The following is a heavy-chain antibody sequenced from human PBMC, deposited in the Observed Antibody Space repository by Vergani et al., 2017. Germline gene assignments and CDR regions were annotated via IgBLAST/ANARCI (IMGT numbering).Heavy chain of an antibody. J-gene: IGHJ4*02. CDR2: ISSSSSYI. D-gene: IGHD2-2*01. Sequence: EVQLVESGGGLVKPGGSLRLSCAASGFTFSSYSMNWVRQAPGKGLEWVSSISSSSSYIYYADSVKGRFTISRDNSKNTLYLQINSLRAEDTAVYYCAKGGLFCSSTSCFYYDFDYWGQGTLVTVSS. CDR1: GFTFSSYS. CDR3: AKGGLFCSSTSCFYYDFDY. V-gene: IGHV3-21*04.